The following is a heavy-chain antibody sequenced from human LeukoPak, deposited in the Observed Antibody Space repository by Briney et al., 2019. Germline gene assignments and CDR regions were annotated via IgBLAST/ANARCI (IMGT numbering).Heavy chain of an antibody. CDR2: FSGSGGST. CDR1: GFTFSSYA. V-gene: IGHV3-23*01. D-gene: IGHD2-15*01. Sequence: GGSLRLSCAASGFTFSSYAMSWARQAPGKGLEWVSAFSGSGGSTYYADSVKGRFTISRDNSKNTLYLQMNSLRAEDTAVYYCAKDLRYCSGGSCYSGGPDAFDIWGQGTMVTVSS. J-gene: IGHJ3*02. CDR3: AKDLRYCSGGSCYSGGPDAFDI.